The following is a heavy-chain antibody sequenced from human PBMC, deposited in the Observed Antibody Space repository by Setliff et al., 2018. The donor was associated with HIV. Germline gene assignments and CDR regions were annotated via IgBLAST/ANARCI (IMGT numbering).Heavy chain of an antibody. CDR2: MHYSGTT. CDR3: ARDMTYFYDSSGSLGWFDP. D-gene: IGHD3-22*01. J-gene: IGHJ5*02. CDR1: GGSISSSSYY. Sequence: SETLSLTCTVSGGSISSSSYYWDWIRQPPGKGLEWIGSMHYSGTTYYNLSLKSRATISVDTSKNQFSLNLRSVTAADTAVYYCARDMTYFYDSSGSLGWFDPWGQGTLVTV. V-gene: IGHV4-39*07.